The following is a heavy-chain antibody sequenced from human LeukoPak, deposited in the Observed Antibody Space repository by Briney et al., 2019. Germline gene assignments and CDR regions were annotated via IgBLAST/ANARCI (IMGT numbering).Heavy chain of an antibody. D-gene: IGHD3-9*01. Sequence: GGSLRLSCAASGFNFDDYAMHWVRQASGKGLEWVSGITWTGGGIEYADAVKGRFTISRDNAKNSLYLEMNSLRAEDMALYYCAKDISAGLTGTPFDCWGQGTLVTVSS. CDR2: ITWTGGGI. CDR1: GFNFDDYA. CDR3: AKDISAGLTGTPFDC. V-gene: IGHV3-9*03. J-gene: IGHJ4*02.